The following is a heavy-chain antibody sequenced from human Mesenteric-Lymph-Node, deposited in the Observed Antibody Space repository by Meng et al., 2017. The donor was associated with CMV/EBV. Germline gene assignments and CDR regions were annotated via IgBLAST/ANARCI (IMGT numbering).Heavy chain of an antibody. CDR1: GGSVSSGSYY. J-gene: IGHJ3*02. Sequence: SETLSLTCTVSGGSVSSGSYYWSWIRQPPGKGLEWIGYNYYSGSTNYNPSLKSRVTISVDTSKNQFSLKLSSVTAADTAVYYCARVDYSNSDAFDIWGQGTMVTVSS. CDR3: ARVDYSNSDAFDI. V-gene: IGHV4-61*01. CDR2: NYYSGST. D-gene: IGHD4-11*01.